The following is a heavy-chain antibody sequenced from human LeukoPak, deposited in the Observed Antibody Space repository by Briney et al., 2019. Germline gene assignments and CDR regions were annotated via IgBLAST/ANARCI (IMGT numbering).Heavy chain of an antibody. D-gene: IGHD3-22*01. V-gene: IGHV3-23*01. CDR3: ARDHHYDGGDYYYRHYYLDV. CDR2: ISGSGGST. Sequence: GGSLRLSCAASGFTFSSYGMSWVRQAPGKGLEWVSAISGSGGSTYYADSVKGRFTISRDDSKNTLYLQMNSLRAEDTAVYYCARDHHYDGGDYYYRHYYLDVWGKGTTVTISS. J-gene: IGHJ6*03. CDR1: GFTFSSYG.